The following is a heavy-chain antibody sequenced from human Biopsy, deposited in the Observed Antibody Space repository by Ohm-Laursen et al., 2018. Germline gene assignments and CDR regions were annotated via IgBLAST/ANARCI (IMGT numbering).Heavy chain of an antibody. CDR3: ARRGSGGRSFDY. CDR2: ISNSGNT. Sequence: GTLSLTCTVSGDSINSSYWSWIRQPPGKGLEWIGFISNSGNTNYNPSLKSRVTISADTSKNQISLKLGSVTVADTAVFYCARRGSGGRSFDYWGQGSLVTVSS. D-gene: IGHD2-15*01. J-gene: IGHJ4*02. CDR1: GDSINSSY. V-gene: IGHV4-59*08.